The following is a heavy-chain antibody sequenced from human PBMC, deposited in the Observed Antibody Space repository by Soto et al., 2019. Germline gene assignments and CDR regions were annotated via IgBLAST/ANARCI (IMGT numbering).Heavy chain of an antibody. D-gene: IGHD3-16*02. J-gene: IGHJ4*02. CDR2: ISTYLGTT. V-gene: IGHV1-18*01. CDR1: GYSFTMYG. CDR3: ARLIATSADY. Sequence: QVQLVQSEGEVRRPGASVKVSCKASGYSFTMYGITWVRQAPGQGLEWMGWISTYLGTTKYARKCQGRGTMTTDTATSTAYMDLRTLRADDTAVYYCARLIATSADYWGQGTLVTVSS.